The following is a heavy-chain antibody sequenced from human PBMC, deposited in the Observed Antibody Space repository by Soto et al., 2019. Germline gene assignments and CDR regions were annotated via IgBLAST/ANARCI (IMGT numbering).Heavy chain of an antibody. CDR1: GGSISTYD. CDR2: IYYSGST. CDR3: ARVVAATSHYFDY. D-gene: IGHD2-15*01. J-gene: IGHJ4*02. V-gene: IGHV4-59*01. Sequence: PLETLSLTCTVSGGSISTYDWSWIRQSPGKGLEWIGCIYYSGSTNYNPSLKSRVTISVDTSKNQFSLKLSSVTAADTAVYYCARVVAATSHYFDYWGQGALVTVSS.